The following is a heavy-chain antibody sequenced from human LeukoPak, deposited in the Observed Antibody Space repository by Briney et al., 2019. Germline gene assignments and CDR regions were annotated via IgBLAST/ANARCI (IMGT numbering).Heavy chain of an antibody. CDR3: AREWITWSGHMDV. J-gene: IGHJ6*03. V-gene: IGHV1-2*02. CDR1: GYTFTGYY. Sequence: RASVKVSCKASGYTFTGYYMHWVRQAPGQGLEWMGWINPNSGGTNYAQKFQGRVTMTRDTSISTAYMELSRLRSDDTAVYYCAREWITWSGHMDVWGKGTTVTVSS. CDR2: INPNSGGT. D-gene: IGHD3-10*01.